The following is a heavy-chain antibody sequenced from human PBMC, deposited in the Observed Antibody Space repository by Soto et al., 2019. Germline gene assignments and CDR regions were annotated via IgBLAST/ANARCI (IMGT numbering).Heavy chain of an antibody. J-gene: IGHJ5*02. V-gene: IGHV4-61*01. Sequence: SETLSLTCTVSGDSATTGSYYWSWIRQPPGKGLEWIGHIYYSGTTTRYNPSVDSRVTISLDRSKNQFSLSLTSVTAADTAVYYCARDSGDHFAGRSFRKFDAWGQGSLVTVSP. CDR2: IYYSGTT. D-gene: IGHD3-10*01. CDR3: ARDSGDHFAGRSFRKFDA. CDR1: GDSATTGSYY.